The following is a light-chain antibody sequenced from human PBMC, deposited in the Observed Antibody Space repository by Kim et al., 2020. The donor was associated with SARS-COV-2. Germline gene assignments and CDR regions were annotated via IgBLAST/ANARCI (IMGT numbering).Light chain of an antibody. CDR1: QGISNY. V-gene: IGKV1-27*01. CDR2: GVS. J-gene: IGKJ3*01. Sequence: DIQMTQSPSSLSAPVGDRVTITCRASQGISNYLAWYQQKPGKVPKLLIYGVSTLQSGVPSRFSGTGSGTDFTLTISSLQPEDVATYFCQKYYGPPFTFGPGTKVDIK. CDR3: QKYYGPPFT.